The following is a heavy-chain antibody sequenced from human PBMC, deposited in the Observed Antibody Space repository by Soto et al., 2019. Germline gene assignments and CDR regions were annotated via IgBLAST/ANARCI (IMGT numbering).Heavy chain of an antibody. CDR2: FWYDGGMK. CDR3: ARGNYLWDNQSMDV. V-gene: IGHV3-33*01. J-gene: IGHJ6*02. Sequence: QAQLVQSGGGVVQPGRSLRLSCAASGLTFDTYVMNWVRQAPGKGLEWVAGFWYDGGMKFYAESVEGRFTVSRDNLKNIVYLQMNSLRTEDTALYYCARGNYLWDNQSMDVWGQGTTVTVSS. CDR1: GLTFDTYV. D-gene: IGHD3-16*01.